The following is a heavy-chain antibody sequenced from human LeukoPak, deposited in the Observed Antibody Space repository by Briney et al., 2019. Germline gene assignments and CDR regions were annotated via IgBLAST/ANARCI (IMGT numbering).Heavy chain of an antibody. CDR1: GFTFSDHY. CDR3: VRGDSSGWSGASDI. CDR2: SRDKGNHYAI. J-gene: IGHJ3*02. Sequence: GGSLRLSCAASGFTFSDHYMDWVRQAPGKGLEWVGRSRDKGNHYAIEYAASVKGRFTISRDDSENSVYLQMNSLKSEDTAVYYCVRGDSSGWSGASDIWGQGTMVTVSS. D-gene: IGHD6-19*01. V-gene: IGHV3-72*01.